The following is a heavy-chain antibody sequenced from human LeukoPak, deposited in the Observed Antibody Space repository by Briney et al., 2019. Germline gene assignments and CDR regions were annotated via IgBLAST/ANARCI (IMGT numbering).Heavy chain of an antibody. J-gene: IGHJ4*02. CDR2: ISGGGSDT. V-gene: IGHV3-23*01. D-gene: IGHD1-26*01. CDR1: GFTFSSYA. Sequence: GGSLRLSCAASGFTFSSYAMSWVRQAPGKGLEWVSAISGGGSDTYYTDSVKGRFTISRDSSKNTLYLQMNSLRAEDTALYYCAKEGGTYYDYFDYWGQGTLVTVSS. CDR3: AKEGGTYYDYFDY.